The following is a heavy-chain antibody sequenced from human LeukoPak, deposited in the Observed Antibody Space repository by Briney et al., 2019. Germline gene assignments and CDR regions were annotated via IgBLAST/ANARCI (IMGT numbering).Heavy chain of an antibody. CDR2: IYPGDSDT. Sequence: GESLKISCKGSGYSFTNYWIGWARQMPGKGLEWLGIIYPGDSDTRYSPSFQGQVTISADKSISTAYLQWSSLKASDTAMYYCARRYSTNEIFDHWGQGTLVTVSS. V-gene: IGHV5-51*01. CDR3: ARRYSTNEIFDH. J-gene: IGHJ4*02. D-gene: IGHD6-13*01. CDR1: GYSFTNYW.